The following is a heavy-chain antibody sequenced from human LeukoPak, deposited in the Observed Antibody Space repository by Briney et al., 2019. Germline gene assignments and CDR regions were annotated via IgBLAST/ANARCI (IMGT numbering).Heavy chain of an antibody. CDR3: ARVELWLRFYYDSSGQPLGY. CDR2: IYSGGST. V-gene: IGHV3-66*01. CDR1: GFTVSSNY. D-gene: IGHD3-22*01. Sequence: PGGSLRLSCAASGFTVSSNYMCWVRQAPGKGLEWVSVIYSGGSTYYADSVKGRFTISRDNSKNTLYLQMNSLRAEDTAVYYCARVELWLRFYYDSSGQPLGYWGQGTLVTVSS. J-gene: IGHJ4*02.